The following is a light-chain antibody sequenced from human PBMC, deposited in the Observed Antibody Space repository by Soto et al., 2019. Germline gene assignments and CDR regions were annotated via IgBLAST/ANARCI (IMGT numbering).Light chain of an antibody. Sequence: EIVLTQSPGTLSLSPGERATLSCRASQSVSSSHLAWYQQRPGQAPRLLIYGASTRATGIPDRFSGSGSGTDFTLTIHRLEPEDFAVYYCQQYDISPFTFGPGTKVDIK. CDR3: QQYDISPFT. V-gene: IGKV3-20*01. J-gene: IGKJ3*01. CDR2: GAS. CDR1: QSVSSSH.